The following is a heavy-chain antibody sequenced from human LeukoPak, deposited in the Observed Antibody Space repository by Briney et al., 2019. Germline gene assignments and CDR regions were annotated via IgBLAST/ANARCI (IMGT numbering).Heavy chain of an antibody. V-gene: IGHV3-30*03. Sequence: PGGSLRLSCAASGFTFSTYSMNWVRQAPGKGLEWVAVISYDGSNKYYADSVKGRFTISRDNSKNTLYLQMNSLRAEDTAVYYCARDRGYFDYWGQGTLVTVSS. CDR2: ISYDGSNK. CDR1: GFTFSTYS. J-gene: IGHJ4*02. CDR3: ARDRGYFDY.